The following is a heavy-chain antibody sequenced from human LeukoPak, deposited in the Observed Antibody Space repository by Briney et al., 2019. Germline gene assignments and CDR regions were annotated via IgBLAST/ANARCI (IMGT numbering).Heavy chain of an antibody. CDR1: GYTFTGYY. Sequence: GASVKVSCKASGYTFTGYYMHWVRQAPGQGLEWMGWINPNSGGTNYAQKFQGRVTMTRDTSISTAYMELSRLRSDDTAVYYCARVPLGEVVVITDAFDIWGQGTMVTVSS. V-gene: IGHV1-2*02. J-gene: IGHJ3*02. CDR2: INPNSGGT. CDR3: ARVPLGEVVVITDAFDI. D-gene: IGHD3-22*01.